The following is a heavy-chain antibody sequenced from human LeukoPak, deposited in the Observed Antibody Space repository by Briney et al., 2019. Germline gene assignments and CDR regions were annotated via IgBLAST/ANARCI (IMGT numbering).Heavy chain of an antibody. J-gene: IGHJ4*02. CDR3: ARHFSPLPIVVAPAAIDY. CDR2: IYYSGST. CDR1: GGSISSSSYY. Sequence: SETLSLTCTVSGGSISSSSYYWGWIRQPPGKGLEWIGSIYYSGSTYYNPSLKSRVTISVDTSKNQFSLKLSSVTAADTAVYYCARHFSPLPIVVAPAAIDYWGQGTLVTVSS. V-gene: IGHV4-39*01. D-gene: IGHD2-2*01.